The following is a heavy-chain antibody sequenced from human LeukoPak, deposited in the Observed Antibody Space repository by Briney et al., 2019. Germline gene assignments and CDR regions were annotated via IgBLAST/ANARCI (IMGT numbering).Heavy chain of an antibody. V-gene: IGHV3-30*02. CDR1: GFTFSSYG. J-gene: IGHJ4*02. CDR2: IRYDGSNK. CDR3: AKSTRLEPHFGY. D-gene: IGHD1-14*01. Sequence: GGSLRLSCAASGFTFSSYGMHWVRQAPGKGLEWVAFIRYDGSNKYYADSVKGRFTISRDNSKNTLCLQMSSLRAEDTAVYYCAKSTRLEPHFGYWGQGTLVTVSS.